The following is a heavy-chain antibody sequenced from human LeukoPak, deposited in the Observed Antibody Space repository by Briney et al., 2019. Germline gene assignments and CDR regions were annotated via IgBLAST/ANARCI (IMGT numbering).Heavy chain of an antibody. CDR2: INHSGST. D-gene: IGHD2-15*01. CDR3: TRGLRLGYCSGGSCYYWFDP. CDR1: GGSFSGYY. V-gene: IGHV4-34*01. Sequence: PSETLSLTCAVYGGSFSGYYWSWIRQPPGKGLEWIGEINHSGSTNYNPPLQSRVTISADTSKNQFSLNLRSVIAADTAVYYCTRGLRLGYCSGGSCYYWFDPWGQGTRVTVSS. J-gene: IGHJ5*02.